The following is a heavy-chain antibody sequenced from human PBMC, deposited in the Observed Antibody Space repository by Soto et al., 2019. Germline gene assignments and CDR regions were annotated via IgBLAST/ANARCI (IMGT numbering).Heavy chain of an antibody. J-gene: IGHJ6*02. D-gene: IGHD6-13*01. V-gene: IGHV1-18*04. CDR2: ISAYTGNT. Sequence: QVQLVQSGAEVKKPGASVKVSCKASGYTFTSYGISWVRQAPGQGLEWMGWISAYTGNTNYAQKLQGRFTMTTDTSTSTAYMELRSLRYDDTAVYDCARDGLAEQQLVPGSYYYGMDVWGQGTTVTVSS. CDR3: ARDGLAEQQLVPGSYYYGMDV. CDR1: GYTFTSYG.